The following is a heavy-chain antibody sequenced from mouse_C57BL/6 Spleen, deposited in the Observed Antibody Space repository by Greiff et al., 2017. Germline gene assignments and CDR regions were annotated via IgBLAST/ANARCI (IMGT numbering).Heavy chain of an antibody. V-gene: IGHV1-80*01. D-gene: IGHD2-2*01. CDR3: AGYGYPFAMDY. Sequence: SGASVKISCKASGYAFSSYWMNWVKQRPGKGLEWIGQIYPGDGDTNYNGKFKGKATLTADKSSSTAYMQLSSLTSEDSAVYFCAGYGYPFAMDYWGQGTSVTVSS. CDR1: GYAFSSYW. J-gene: IGHJ4*01. CDR2: IYPGDGDT.